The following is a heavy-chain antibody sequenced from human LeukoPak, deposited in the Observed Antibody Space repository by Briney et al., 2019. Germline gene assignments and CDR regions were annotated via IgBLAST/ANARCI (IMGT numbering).Heavy chain of an antibody. CDR1: GGSSSSGDYY. Sequence: SETLSLTCSVSGGSSSSGDYYWSWIRQHPGKVLEWIGYTFYGGSTYYNPSLKSRVSISIVTSQHQVSLKLSSVTAADTAVYYCSSQRGVRYCNGGNCYSGALDYWGQGTLVTVSS. CDR3: SSQRGVRYCNGGNCYSGALDY. J-gene: IGHJ4*02. V-gene: IGHV4-31*03. D-gene: IGHD2-15*01. CDR2: TFYGGST.